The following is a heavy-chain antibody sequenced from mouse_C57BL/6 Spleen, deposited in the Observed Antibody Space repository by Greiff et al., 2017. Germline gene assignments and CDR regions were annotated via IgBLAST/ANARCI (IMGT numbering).Heavy chain of an antibody. D-gene: IGHD3-2*02. CDR3: AREGPPTAQATPFGY. CDR1: GYTFTSYW. Sequence: QVQLQQPGAELVRPGTSVKLSCKASGYTFTSYWMHWVKQRPGQGLEWIGVIDPSDSYTNYNQQFKGKATLTVDTSSSTAYMQLSSLTSEDSAVYYCAREGPPTAQATPFGYWGQGTTLTVSS. CDR2: IDPSDSYT. J-gene: IGHJ2*01. V-gene: IGHV1-59*01.